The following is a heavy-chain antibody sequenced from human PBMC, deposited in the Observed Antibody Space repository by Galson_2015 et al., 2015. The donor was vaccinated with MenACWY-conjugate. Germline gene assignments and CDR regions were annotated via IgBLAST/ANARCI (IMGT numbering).Heavy chain of an antibody. J-gene: IGHJ6*02. CDR3: VRDGDYGDNDGMDV. Sequence: SLRLSCAASGFRFTDYWMSWVRQAPGKGLDWVANIHQGGSRAYYADSVKGRFTISRDNAKNSVFLQMSSLRPEDSAVYYRVRDGDYGDNDGMDVWGQGTTVTVSS. V-gene: IGHV3-7*03. CDR1: GFRFTDYW. CDR2: IHQGGSRA. D-gene: IGHD4-17*01.